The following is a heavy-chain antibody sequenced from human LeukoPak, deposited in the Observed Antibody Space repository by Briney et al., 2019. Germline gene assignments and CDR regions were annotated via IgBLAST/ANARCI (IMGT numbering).Heavy chain of an antibody. CDR2: INHSGST. J-gene: IGHJ4*02. Sequence: PSETLSLTCAVYGGSFSGYYWSWIRQPPGKGLEWIGEINHSGSTNYNPSLKSRVTISVDTSKNQFSLKLSSVTAADTAVYYCARLYAPILQQLVWGYYFDYWGQGTLVTVSS. V-gene: IGHV4-34*01. CDR1: GGSFSGYY. CDR3: ARLYAPILQQLVWGYYFDY. D-gene: IGHD6-13*01.